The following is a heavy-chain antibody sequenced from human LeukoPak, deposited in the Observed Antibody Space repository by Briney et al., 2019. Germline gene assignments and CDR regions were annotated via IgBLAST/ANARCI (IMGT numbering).Heavy chain of an antibody. V-gene: IGHV4-30-2*01. CDR3: ARESLGILNAFDI. CDR2: IYHSGST. Sequence: KPSETLSLTCAVSGGSISSGGYSWSWIRQPPGKGLEWIGYIYHSGSTYYNPSLKSRVTISVDRSKNQFSLKLSSVTAADTAVYSCARESLGILNAFDIWGQGTMVTVSS. D-gene: IGHD3-16*01. J-gene: IGHJ3*02. CDR1: GGSISSGGYS.